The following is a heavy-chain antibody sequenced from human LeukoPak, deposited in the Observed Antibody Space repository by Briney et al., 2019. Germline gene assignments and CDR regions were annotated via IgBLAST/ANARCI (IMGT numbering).Heavy chain of an antibody. CDR3: ARGPPGYSSSWYGGLSWFDP. CDR1: GGSISSYY. J-gene: IGHJ5*02. D-gene: IGHD6-13*01. Sequence: PSETLSLTCTVSGGSISSYYWSWIRQPPGKGLEWIGYIYYNGSTNYNPSLKSRVTISVDTSKNQFSLKLSSVTVADTAVYYCARGPPGYSSSWYGGLSWFDPWGQGTLVTVSS. V-gene: IGHV4-59*01. CDR2: IYYNGST.